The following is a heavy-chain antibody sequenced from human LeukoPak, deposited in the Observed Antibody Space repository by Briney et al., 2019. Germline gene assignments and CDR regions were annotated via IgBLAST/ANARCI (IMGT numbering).Heavy chain of an antibody. CDR2: INPSGGST. D-gene: IGHD3-22*01. Sequence: GASVRVSCKASGYTFTSYYMHWVRQAPGQGLEWMGIINPSGGSTSYAQKFQGRVTMTRDMSTSTVYMELSSLRSEDTAVYYCARVEDSSGYYLDEYFQHWGQGTLVTVSS. CDR3: ARVEDSSGYYLDEYFQH. CDR1: GYTFTSYY. V-gene: IGHV1-46*01. J-gene: IGHJ1*01.